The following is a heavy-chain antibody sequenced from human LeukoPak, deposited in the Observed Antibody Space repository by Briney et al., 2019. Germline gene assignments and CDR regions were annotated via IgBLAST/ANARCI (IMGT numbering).Heavy chain of an antibody. V-gene: IGHV4-59*01. CDR2: IYYSGST. CDR3: ARVSVDVVVVPAAYFDH. CDR1: GGSISSYY. Sequence: SETLSLTCTVSGGSISSYYWSWIRQPPGKGLEWIGYIYYSGSTNYNPSLKSRVTISVDTSKNQFSLKLSSVTAADTAVYYCARVSVDVVVVPAAYFDHWGQGTLVTVSS. J-gene: IGHJ4*02. D-gene: IGHD2-2*01.